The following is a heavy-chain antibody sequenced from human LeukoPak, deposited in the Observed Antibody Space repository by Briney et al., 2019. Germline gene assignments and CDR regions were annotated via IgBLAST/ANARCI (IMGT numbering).Heavy chain of an antibody. J-gene: IGHJ6*04. CDR3: AELGITMIGGV. CDR1: GFTFSSYT. Sequence: GGSLRLSCAASGFTFSSYTMNWVRQAPGKGLEWVSSISSSSSYIYSADSVKGRFTISRDNAKNSLYLQMNSLRAEDTAVYYCAELGITMIGGVWGKGTTVTISS. V-gene: IGHV3-21*01. CDR2: ISSSSSYI. D-gene: IGHD3-10*02.